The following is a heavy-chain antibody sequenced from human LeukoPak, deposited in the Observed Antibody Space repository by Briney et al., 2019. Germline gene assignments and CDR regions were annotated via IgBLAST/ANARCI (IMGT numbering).Heavy chain of an antibody. J-gene: IGHJ4*02. CDR1: GFTFTNAW. CDR3: TTEPTYYYDSSGYSEFDY. Sequence: GGSLRLSCAASGFTFTNAWMSWVRQAPGEGREWVGRIKSKTDGGTTDYAAPVKGRFTISRDDSKNTLYLQMNSLKTEDTAVYYCTTEPTYYYDSSGYSEFDYWGQGTLVTVSS. D-gene: IGHD3-22*01. V-gene: IGHV3-15*01. CDR2: IKSKTDGGTT.